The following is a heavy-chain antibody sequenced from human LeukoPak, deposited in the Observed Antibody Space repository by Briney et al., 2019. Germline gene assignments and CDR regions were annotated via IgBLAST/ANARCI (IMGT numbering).Heavy chain of an antibody. CDR2: IKQDGSEK. CDR3: AVYYNSGPVGY. V-gene: IGHV3-7*01. Sequence: GGSLRLSCAVSGLTFSSYWMSWVRQAPGKGLEWVANIKQDGSEKHYVDPVKGRFTISRDNAKNSLYLQMNSLRAEDTAIYYCAVYYNSGPVGYWGQGTLVTVSS. J-gene: IGHJ4*02. D-gene: IGHD3-22*01. CDR1: GLTFSSYW.